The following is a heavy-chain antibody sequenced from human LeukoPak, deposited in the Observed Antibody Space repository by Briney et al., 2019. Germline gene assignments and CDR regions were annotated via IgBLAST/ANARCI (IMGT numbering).Heavy chain of an antibody. CDR2: IPGSGGAT. CDR1: GFTFSSYA. V-gene: IGHV3-23*01. CDR3: ARGNYHAMDV. J-gene: IGHJ6*02. Sequence: GGSLRLSCEASGFTFSSYAIRWVRQAPGTGLEWVSSIPGSGGATYYADSVKGRFTISRDNAKNTVYLQMNSLRAEDTAVYYCARGNYHAMDVWGQGTTVTVSS.